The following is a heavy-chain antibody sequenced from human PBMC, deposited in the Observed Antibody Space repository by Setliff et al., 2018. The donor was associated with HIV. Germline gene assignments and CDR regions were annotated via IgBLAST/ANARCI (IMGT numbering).Heavy chain of an antibody. Sequence: ASVKVSCKASGYSFTTSGVSWVRQAPGQGLEWMGWINIRSGNTNYAQNFQGRVTMTTDTSTSTAYMGLRSLGSDDTAVYYCARVQGINITLARGASAGLDVWGKGTTVTVSS. D-gene: IGHD3-10*01. CDR3: ARVQGINITLARGASAGLDV. J-gene: IGHJ6*04. CDR2: INIRSGNT. V-gene: IGHV1-18*01. CDR1: GYSFTTSG.